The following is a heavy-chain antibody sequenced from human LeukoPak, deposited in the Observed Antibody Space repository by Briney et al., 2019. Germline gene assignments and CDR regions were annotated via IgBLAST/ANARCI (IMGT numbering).Heavy chain of an antibody. CDR2: IIPILGIA. V-gene: IGHV1-69*04. Sequence: SVKVSCKASGGTFSSYAISWVRQAPGQGLEWMGRIIPILGIANYAQKFQGRVTITADTSTSTAYMELRSLRSDDTAVYYCARLGNTYGSGTPDYWGQGTLVTVSS. D-gene: IGHD3-10*01. CDR1: GGTFSSYA. J-gene: IGHJ4*02. CDR3: ARLGNTYGSGTPDY.